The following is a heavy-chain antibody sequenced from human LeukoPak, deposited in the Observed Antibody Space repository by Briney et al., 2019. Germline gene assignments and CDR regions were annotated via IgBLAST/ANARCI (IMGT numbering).Heavy chain of an antibody. CDR1: GGTFSSYA. J-gene: IGHJ1*01. CDR2: IIPILGIA. CDR3: ARELEMASKTFQH. V-gene: IGHV1-69*04. Sequence: ASVKVSCKASGGTFSSYAISWVRQAPGQGPEWMGRIIPILGIANYAQKFQGRVTITADKSTSTAYMELSSLRSEDTAVYYCARELEMASKTFQHWGQGTPVTVSS. D-gene: IGHD5-24*01.